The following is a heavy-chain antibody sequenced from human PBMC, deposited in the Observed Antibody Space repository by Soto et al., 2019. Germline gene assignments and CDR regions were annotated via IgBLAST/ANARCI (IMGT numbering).Heavy chain of an antibody. CDR3: RDSARIVVVPPVHGDRWFEP. CDR2: IRGSGGST. J-gene: IGHJ5*02. V-gene: IGHV3-23*01. CDR1: GFTFSSYA. D-gene: IGHD2-2*01. Sequence: EVQLLESGGGLVQPGGSLRLSCAASGFTFSSYAMSWVRQAPGKGLEWVSAIRGSGGSTYYADSVKGRFTISRDNSKNSLYLQMNSLREEDTAVYCVRDSARIVVVPPVHGDRWFEPWGQGPLVTVSA.